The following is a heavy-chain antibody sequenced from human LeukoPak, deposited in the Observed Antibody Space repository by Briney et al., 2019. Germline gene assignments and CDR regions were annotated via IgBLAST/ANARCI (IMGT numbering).Heavy chain of an antibody. Sequence: GGSLRLSCAASGFTVNSNYMNWVRQAPGKGLEWGSVIYSGGSTFHTDSVKGRFTISRDNSKNTMYLQMNSLRAEDTAVYYCARDNGDYGGYGMDVWGQGTTVTVSS. J-gene: IGHJ6*02. CDR3: ARDNGDYGGYGMDV. CDR2: IYSGGST. D-gene: IGHD4-17*01. V-gene: IGHV3-53*01. CDR1: GFTVNSNY.